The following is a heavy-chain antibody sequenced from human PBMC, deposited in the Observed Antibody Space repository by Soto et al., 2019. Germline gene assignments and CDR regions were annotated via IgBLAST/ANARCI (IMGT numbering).Heavy chain of an antibody. CDR1: GDTFASIA. J-gene: IGHJ5*01. CDR2: VNALSAKS. CDR3: ASSIEGVNVSEWLPFVS. D-gene: IGHD3-3*01. V-gene: IGHV1-69*06. Sequence: QVQLVQSGAEVREPGSSVKVSCKSSGDTFASIAVTWMRHSPGEGLEWMGGVNALSAKSIYAQRFQGRLTLTAHRSTSTAYMELHRLTKDDTAVYYWASSIEGVNVSEWLPFVSWCQGTLLIVSS.